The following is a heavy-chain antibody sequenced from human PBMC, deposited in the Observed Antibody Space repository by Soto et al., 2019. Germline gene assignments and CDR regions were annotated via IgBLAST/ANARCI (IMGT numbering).Heavy chain of an antibody. J-gene: IGHJ3*02. CDR1: GGTFSSYV. Sequence: SVKVSCKASGGTFSSYVISWVRQAPGQGLEWMGGIIPIFGTANYAQKFQGRVTITADESTSTAYMELSSLRSEDTAVYYCARDRSEVDYYDSSGYYWPDAFDIWGQGTMVTVSS. CDR3: ARDRSEVDYYDSSGYYWPDAFDI. V-gene: IGHV1-69*13. D-gene: IGHD3-22*01. CDR2: IIPIFGTA.